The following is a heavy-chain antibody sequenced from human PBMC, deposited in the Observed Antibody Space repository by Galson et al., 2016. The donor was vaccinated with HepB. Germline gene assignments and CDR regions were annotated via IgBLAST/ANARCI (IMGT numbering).Heavy chain of an antibody. V-gene: IGHV1-69*13. Sequence: SVKVSCKASGGSFSSYALSWVRQAPGRGLEWVGGIIPIFGTINYAQKFQDRVTITADESTSTAYMELISLRSEDTAVYYCTRGRNVWGQGTTVTVSS. CDR2: IIPIFGTI. J-gene: IGHJ6*02. CDR1: GGSFSSYA. CDR3: TRGRNV.